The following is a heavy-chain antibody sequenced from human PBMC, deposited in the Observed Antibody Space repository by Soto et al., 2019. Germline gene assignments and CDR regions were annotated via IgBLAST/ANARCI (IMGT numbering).Heavy chain of an antibody. D-gene: IGHD6-19*01. CDR3: ARQEYTSVWYPFDY. Sequence: ASVKVSCKASGYTFTGYYMHWVRQAPGQGLEWMGWMNPDSGDTGFAQKFQGRVTITRDTSASTAYMELSSLRSEDTAVYYCARQEYTSVWYPFDYWGQGALVTVSS. V-gene: IGHV1-2*02. J-gene: IGHJ4*02. CDR2: MNPDSGDT. CDR1: GYTFTGYY.